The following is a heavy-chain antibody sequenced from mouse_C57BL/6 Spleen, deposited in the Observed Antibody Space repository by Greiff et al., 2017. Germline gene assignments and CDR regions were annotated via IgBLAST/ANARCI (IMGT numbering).Heavy chain of an antibody. CDR2: IDPSDSET. Sequence: VKQSCKASVYTFTSYWMHWVKQRPIQGLEWIGNIDPSDSETHYNQKVKDKATLTVDKSSITAYMQLSSLTSEDSAVYYCARSTTADYWGQGTTLTVSS. CDR1: VYTFTSYW. D-gene: IGHD1-2*01. J-gene: IGHJ2*01. V-gene: IGHV1-52*01. CDR3: ARSTTADY.